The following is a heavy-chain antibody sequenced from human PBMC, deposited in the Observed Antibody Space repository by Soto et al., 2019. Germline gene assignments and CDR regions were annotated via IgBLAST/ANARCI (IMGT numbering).Heavy chain of an antibody. Sequence: NPSETLSLTCTVSGGSISSYYWSWIRQPPGKGLEWIGYIYYSGSTNYNPSLKSRVTISVDTSKNQFSLKLSSVTAADTAVYYCASYCSSTSCYSGSEAFDYWGQGTLVTVSS. D-gene: IGHD2-2*01. CDR3: ASYCSSTSCYSGSEAFDY. V-gene: IGHV4-59*01. J-gene: IGHJ4*02. CDR1: GGSISSYY. CDR2: IYYSGST.